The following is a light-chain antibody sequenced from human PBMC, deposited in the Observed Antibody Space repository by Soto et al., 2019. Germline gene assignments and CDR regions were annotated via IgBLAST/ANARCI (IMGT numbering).Light chain of an antibody. CDR3: QQSYALVRT. V-gene: IGKV1-39*01. Sequence: DIQMTQSPSSLSTSVGDRVTITCRASQGISTFLTWYQQKPGKAPRLLIYSASRLQSGVPARFSGSGVETDFTLTITSLQPEDFGIYYCQQSYALVRTFGGGTKVDIK. J-gene: IGKJ4*01. CDR1: QGISTF. CDR2: SAS.